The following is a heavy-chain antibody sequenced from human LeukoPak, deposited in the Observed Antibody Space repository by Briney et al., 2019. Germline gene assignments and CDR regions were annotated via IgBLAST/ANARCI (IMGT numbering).Heavy chain of an antibody. D-gene: IGHD6-19*01. CDR3: AKDSSGWSKDS. V-gene: IGHV3-23*01. CDR2: TGSNGVT. Sequence: GGSLRLSCTGSGFTFRTYAFSWVRQAPGKGLEWVSATGSNGVTYYADSVKGRFTISRDNSKNTLYLQMSSLRAEDTAVYYCAKDSSGWSKDSWGQGTLVTVSS. CDR1: GFTFRTYA. J-gene: IGHJ4*02.